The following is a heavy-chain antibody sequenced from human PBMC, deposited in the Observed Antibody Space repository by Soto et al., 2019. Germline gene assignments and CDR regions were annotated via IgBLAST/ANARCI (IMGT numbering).Heavy chain of an antibody. D-gene: IGHD2-2*01. CDR1: GGSFSGYY. CDR3: ARHPCSSTNCQYYYYGMDV. CDR2: INHSGST. Sequence: PSETLSLTCAVYGGSFSGYYWSWIRQPPGKGLEWIGEINHSGSTNYNPSLKSRVTISVDTSKNQFSLKLSSVTAADTAMYYCARHPCSSTNCQYYYYGMDVWSQGTTVTVSS. J-gene: IGHJ6*02. V-gene: IGHV4-34*01.